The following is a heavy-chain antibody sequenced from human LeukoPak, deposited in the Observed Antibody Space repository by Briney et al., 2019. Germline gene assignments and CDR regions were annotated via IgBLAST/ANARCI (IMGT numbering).Heavy chain of an antibody. J-gene: IGHJ5*02. CDR3: ARHGIWSGDTNRWFDP. D-gene: IGHD3-10*01. CDR2: IYYSGST. CDR1: GGSISSYY. Sequence: SETLSLTCTVSGGSISSYYWSWIRQPPGKGLEWIGYIYYSGSTNYNPSLTSRVTISVDTSKNQFSLRLTSVTAADTAVYFCARHGIWSGDTNRWFDPWGQGTLVTVSS. V-gene: IGHV4-59*08.